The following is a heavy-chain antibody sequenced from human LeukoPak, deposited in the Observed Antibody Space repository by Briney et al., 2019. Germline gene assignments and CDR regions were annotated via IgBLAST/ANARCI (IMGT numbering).Heavy chain of an antibody. J-gene: IGHJ6*02. D-gene: IGHD5-18*01. V-gene: IGHV1-2*02. CDR2: INPNSGGT. Sequence: WASVKVSCKASGYTFTGYYMHWVRQAPGQGLEWMGWINPNSGGTNYAQKLQGRVTMTTDTSTSTAYMELRSLRSDDTAVYYCARRTAMVPPSCMDVWGQGTTVTVSS. CDR1: GYTFTGYY. CDR3: ARRTAMVPPSCMDV.